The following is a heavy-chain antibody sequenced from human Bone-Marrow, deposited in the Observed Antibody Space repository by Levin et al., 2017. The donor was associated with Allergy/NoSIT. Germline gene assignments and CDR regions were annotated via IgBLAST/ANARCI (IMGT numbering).Heavy chain of an antibody. D-gene: IGHD6-25*01. J-gene: IGHJ4*02. CDR1: GGSISSSSYY. CDR2: IYYSGST. V-gene: IGHV4-39*01. Sequence: PSETLSLTCTVSGGSISSSSYYWGWIRQPPGKGLEWIGSIYYSGSTYYNPSLKSRVTISVDTSKNQFSLKLSSVTAADTAVYYCARRWQRILDYWGQGTLVTVSS. CDR3: ARRWQRILDY.